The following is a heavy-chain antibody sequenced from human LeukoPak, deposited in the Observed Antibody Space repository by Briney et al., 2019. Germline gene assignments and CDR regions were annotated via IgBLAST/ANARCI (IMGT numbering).Heavy chain of an antibody. V-gene: IGHV1-24*01. Sequence: GASVKVSCKVSGYTLTELSMHWVRQAPGKGLEWMGGFDPEDGETIYAQKFQGRDTMTEDTSTDTAYMELSSLRSEDTAVYYCATDHCSSTSCYDWNNWFDPWGQGTLVTVSS. CDR3: ATDHCSSTSCYDWNNWFDP. D-gene: IGHD2-2*01. CDR2: FDPEDGET. J-gene: IGHJ5*02. CDR1: GYTLTELS.